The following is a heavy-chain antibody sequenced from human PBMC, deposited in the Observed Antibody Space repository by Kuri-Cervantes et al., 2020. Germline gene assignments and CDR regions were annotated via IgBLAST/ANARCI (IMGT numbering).Heavy chain of an antibody. CDR2: ISSSSSYI. V-gene: IGHV3-21*01. D-gene: IGHD4-17*01. CDR1: GFTFSSYS. J-gene: IGHJ3*02. Sequence: GESLKISCAASGFTFSSYSMNWVRQAPGKGLEWVSSISSSSSYIYYADSVKGRFTISRDNAKNSLYLQMNSLRAEDTAVYYCAGEYGEDAFDIWGQGTMVTVSS. CDR3: AGEYGEDAFDI.